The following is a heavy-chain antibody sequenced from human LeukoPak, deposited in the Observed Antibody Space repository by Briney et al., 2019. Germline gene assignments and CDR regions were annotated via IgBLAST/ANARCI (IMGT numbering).Heavy chain of an antibody. V-gene: IGHV5-51*01. J-gene: IGHJ4*02. CDR3: ARALGRGDSPYYFDY. D-gene: IGHD3-16*01. Sequence: GESLKISCKGSGYSFTSYWIGWVRQMPGKGLEWMGIIYPGDSDTRYSPSFQGQVTISADKSISTAYLQWSSLKASDTAMYYCARALGRGDSPYYFDYWGQGTLVTVSS. CDR2: IYPGDSDT. CDR1: GYSFTSYW.